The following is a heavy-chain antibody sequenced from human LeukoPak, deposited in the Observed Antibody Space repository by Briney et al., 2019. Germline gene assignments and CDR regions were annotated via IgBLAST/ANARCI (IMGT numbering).Heavy chain of an antibody. V-gene: IGHV3-23*01. CDR1: GFTFSSYA. CDR2: ITVDDVT. Sequence: PSESLTLSCAASGFTFSSYALSWVRQPPGKGLEWISTITVDDVTYYAASVKGRFTISRYDSRNTLSLQMTSLRAEDSSVYYCAKTRWQWTRKYFDFWGQGSLVTVSS. CDR3: AKTRWQWTRKYFDF. D-gene: IGHD5-24*01. J-gene: IGHJ4*02.